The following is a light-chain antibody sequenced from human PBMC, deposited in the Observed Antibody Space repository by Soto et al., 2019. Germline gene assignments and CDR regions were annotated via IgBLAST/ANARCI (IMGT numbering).Light chain of an antibody. V-gene: IGKV3-15*01. CDR3: QQYNDWPLT. CDR1: QSVTSN. J-gene: IGKJ4*01. Sequence: EIVMTQSPATLSVSPGERATLSCRASQSVTSNLAWYQQKPGQAPRLLIYGASTRATGIPARFSGSGYGTEFTLTSSSLQSEDSAVYCCQQYNDWPLTFGGGTKVEIK. CDR2: GAS.